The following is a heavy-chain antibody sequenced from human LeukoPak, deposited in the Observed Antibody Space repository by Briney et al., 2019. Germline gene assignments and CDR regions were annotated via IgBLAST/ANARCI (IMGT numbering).Heavy chain of an antibody. D-gene: IGHD3-22*01. Sequence: PSETLSLTCTVSGGSISTSNYYWGWIRQPPGKGLEWVANIKKDGSEKYYVDSVKGRFTISRDNAKNSLYLQMNSLRAEDTAVYYCARDLYRIVVVPHYFDYWGQGTLVTVSS. CDR1: GGSISTSNYY. V-gene: IGHV3-7*01. J-gene: IGHJ4*02. CDR2: IKKDGSEK. CDR3: ARDLYRIVVVPHYFDY.